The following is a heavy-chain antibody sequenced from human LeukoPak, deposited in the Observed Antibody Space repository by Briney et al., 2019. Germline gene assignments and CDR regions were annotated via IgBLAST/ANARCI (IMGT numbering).Heavy chain of an antibody. Sequence: SETLSLTCTVSGGSISSSSYYWGWIRQPPGKGLEWIGSIYYSGSTYYNPSLKSRVTISVDTSKNQFSLKLSSVTAADTAVYYCARGAAGPDYIFDYWGQGTLVTVSS. D-gene: IGHD6-13*01. CDR1: GGSISSSSYY. V-gene: IGHV4-39*07. J-gene: IGHJ4*02. CDR2: IYYSGST. CDR3: ARGAAGPDYIFDY.